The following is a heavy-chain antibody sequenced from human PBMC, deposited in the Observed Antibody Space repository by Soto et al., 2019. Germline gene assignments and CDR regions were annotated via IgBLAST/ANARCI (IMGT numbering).Heavy chain of an antibody. CDR1: GGSISSYR. J-gene: IGHJ5*02. D-gene: IGHD1-7*01. Sequence: QVQLQESGPGLVRPSETLSLTCTVSGGSISSYRWSWIRQPAGKGLEWIGRLNTYGNTHYNSSLKSRVTVSVDTSRNQFFLTLRSVTAADSAVYHCGRESGETWDYEASWGPGTPVTASS. V-gene: IGHV4-4*07. CDR3: GRESGETWDYEAS. CDR2: LNTYGNT.